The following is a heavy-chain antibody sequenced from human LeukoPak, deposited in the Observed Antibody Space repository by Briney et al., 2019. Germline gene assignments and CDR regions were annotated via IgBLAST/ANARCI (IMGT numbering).Heavy chain of an antibody. V-gene: IGHV3-23*01. Sequence: GGSLRLSCAASGFTFSSYAMSWVRQAPGKGLEWVSAISGIGGSTYYADSVKGRFTISRDNSKNTLYLQMNSLRAEDTAVYYCAKDRIESGSYHGYFDYWGQGTLVTVSS. J-gene: IGHJ4*02. CDR2: ISGIGGST. CDR1: GFTFSSYA. CDR3: AKDRIESGSYHGYFDY. D-gene: IGHD1-26*01.